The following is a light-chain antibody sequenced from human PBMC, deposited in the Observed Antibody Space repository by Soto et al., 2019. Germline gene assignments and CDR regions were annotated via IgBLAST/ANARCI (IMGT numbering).Light chain of an antibody. J-gene: IGKJ1*01. CDR2: KAS. Sequence: DVKMTQSPSTLSGTVGDRVTITCRASQTISSWLAWYQQKPGKAPKLLIYKASTLKSGVPSRFSGSGSGTEFTLTISSLQPDDFATYYCQQYKGAFGQRTKVDI. V-gene: IGKV1-5*03. CDR1: QTISSW. CDR3: QQYKGA.